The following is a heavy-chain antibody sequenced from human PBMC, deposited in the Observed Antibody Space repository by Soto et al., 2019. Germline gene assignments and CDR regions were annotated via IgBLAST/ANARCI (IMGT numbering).Heavy chain of an antibody. V-gene: IGHV3-21*01. J-gene: IGHJ5*02. CDR2: ISSSSSYI. Sequence: GGSLRLSCAASGFTFSSYSMNWVRQAPGKGLEWVSSISSSSSYIYYADSVKGRFTISRDNAKNSLYLQMNSLRAEDTAVYYCARDVLRGIVVVVAAEDWFDPWGQGTLVTVSS. CDR3: ARDVLRGIVVVVAAEDWFDP. CDR1: GFTFSSYS. D-gene: IGHD2-15*01.